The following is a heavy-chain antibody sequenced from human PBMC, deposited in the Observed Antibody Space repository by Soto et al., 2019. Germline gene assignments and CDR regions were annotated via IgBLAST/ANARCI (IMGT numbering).Heavy chain of an antibody. Sequence: QGQLVESGGGVVQPGRSPRLSCAGSGFSFNTHSIHWVRQAPGKGLEWVAVISYDERTKFYAESVKGRFTISRDNSENSVYLEMNFPRPDDTAVYYCAKEWEYYSSSGLWCLDIWGRGALVTVSS. CDR3: AKEWEYYSSSGLWCLDI. V-gene: IGHV3-30-3*02. CDR2: ISYDERTK. J-gene: IGHJ2*01. CDR1: GFSFNTHS. D-gene: IGHD6-6*01.